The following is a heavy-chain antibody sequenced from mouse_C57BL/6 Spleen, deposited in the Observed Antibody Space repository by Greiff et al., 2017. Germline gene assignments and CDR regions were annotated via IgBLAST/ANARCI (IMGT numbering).Heavy chain of an antibody. D-gene: IGHD1-1*01. CDR2: IYPRSGNT. J-gene: IGHJ3*01. Sequence: VQLQQSGAELARPGASVKLSCKASGYTFTSYGISWVKQRTGQGLEWIGEIYPRSGNTYYNEKFKGKATLTADKSSSTAYMELRSLTSEDSAVXFCARGTTVVALDGDWGQGTLVTVSA. V-gene: IGHV1-81*01. CDR3: ARGTTVVALDGD. CDR1: GYTFTSYG.